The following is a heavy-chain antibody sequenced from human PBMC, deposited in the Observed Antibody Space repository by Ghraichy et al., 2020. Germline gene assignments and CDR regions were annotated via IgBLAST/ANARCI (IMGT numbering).Heavy chain of an antibody. CDR3: ARGGSEPFDY. CDR2: INIEGSTT. J-gene: IGHJ4*02. CDR1: GFTLSRYW. V-gene: IGHV3-74*01. Sequence: SCAASGFTLSRYWVHWVRQPPGKGLVWVSRINIEGSTTNYADSVEGRFTVSRDNAKNTVYLQLNSLRAEDTAVYFCARGGSEPFDYWGQGTLVTVSS. D-gene: IGHD3-10*01.